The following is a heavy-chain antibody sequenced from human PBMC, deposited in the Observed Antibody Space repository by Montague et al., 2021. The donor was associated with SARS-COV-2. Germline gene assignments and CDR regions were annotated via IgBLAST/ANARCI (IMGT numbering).Heavy chain of an antibody. V-gene: IGHV4-34*01. CDR2: INHSANT. Sequence: SETLSLTCAVHGGSLSGYYQSWIRQPPEKGLEWIGEINHSANTKYNPSLKSPVTISIDTSKNQFSLKMTSVTAADTATYYCASGIYPSGSYYNRYYYGLNIWGPGTTVIVSS. D-gene: IGHD3-10*01. CDR3: ASGIYPSGSYYNRYYYGLNI. CDR1: GGSLSGYY. J-gene: IGHJ6*02.